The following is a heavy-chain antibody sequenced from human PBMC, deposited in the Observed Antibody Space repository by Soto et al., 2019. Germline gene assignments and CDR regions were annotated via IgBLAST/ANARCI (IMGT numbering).Heavy chain of an antibody. J-gene: IGHJ5*02. D-gene: IGHD2-2*01. CDR2: IYYNGST. Sequence: SETLSLTCTVSGGSISSYYWSWIRQPPGKGLEWIGYIYYNGSTYYNPSLKSRVTISVDRSKNQFSLKLSSVTAADTAVYYCARVPDRWGPGTLVTVSS. V-gene: IGHV4-59*12. CDR3: ARVPDR. CDR1: GGSISSYY.